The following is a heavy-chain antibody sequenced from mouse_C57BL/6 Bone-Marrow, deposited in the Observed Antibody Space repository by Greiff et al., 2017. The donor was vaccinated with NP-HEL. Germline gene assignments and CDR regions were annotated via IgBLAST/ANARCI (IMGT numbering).Heavy chain of an antibody. J-gene: IGHJ4*01. Sequence: EVQLQQSGPELVKPGASVKIPCKASGYTFTDYNMDWVKQSHGKSLEWIGDINPNNGGTIYNQKFKGKATLTVDKSSSTAYMELRSLTSEDTAVYYCARPLHYGSSLYYAMDYWGQGTSVTVSS. D-gene: IGHD1-1*01. CDR3: ARPLHYGSSLYYAMDY. V-gene: IGHV1-18*01. CDR1: GYTFTDYN. CDR2: INPNNGGT.